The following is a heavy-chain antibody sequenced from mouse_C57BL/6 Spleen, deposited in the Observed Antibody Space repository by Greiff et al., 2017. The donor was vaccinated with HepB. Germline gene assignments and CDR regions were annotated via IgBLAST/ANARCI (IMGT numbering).Heavy chain of an antibody. J-gene: IGHJ2*01. V-gene: IGHV14-2*01. D-gene: IGHD2-3*01. CDR2: IDPEDGET. CDR3: ARALYDSYYFDY. Sequence: EVQLQESGAELVKPGASVKLSCTASGFNIKDYYMHWVKQRTEQGLEWIGRIDPEDGETKYAPKFPGKATITADTSSNTAYLQLSSLTSEDTAVYYCARALYDSYYFDYWGQGTTLTVSS. CDR1: GFNIKDYY.